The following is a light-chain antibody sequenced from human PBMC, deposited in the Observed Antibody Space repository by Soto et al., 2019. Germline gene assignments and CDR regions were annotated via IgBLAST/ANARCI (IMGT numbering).Light chain of an antibody. V-gene: IGLV2-14*01. CDR3: CSYTTSNTRQIV. Sequence: QSVLTQPASVSGSPGQSITISCTGTSSDVGGYNYVSWYQQQPGKAHKFMIYDVSNRPSGVSNRFSGSKSGNTASLTISGLQSEDEADYYCCSYTTSNTRQIVFGTGTKVTVL. J-gene: IGLJ1*01. CDR1: SSDVGGYNY. CDR2: DVS.